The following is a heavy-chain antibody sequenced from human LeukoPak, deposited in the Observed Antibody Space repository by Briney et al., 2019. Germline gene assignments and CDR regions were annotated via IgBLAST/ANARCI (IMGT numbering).Heavy chain of an antibody. D-gene: IGHD4-17*01. Sequence: GGSLRLSCAASGFTFSSYGMHWVRQAPGKGLEWVAFIRYDGSNKYYADSVRGRFTISRDNSKNTLYLQMNSLRAEDTAVYYCAKGMTTGYYFDYWGQGTLVTVSS. CDR2: IRYDGSNK. J-gene: IGHJ4*02. CDR3: AKGMTTGYYFDY. CDR1: GFTFSSYG. V-gene: IGHV3-30*02.